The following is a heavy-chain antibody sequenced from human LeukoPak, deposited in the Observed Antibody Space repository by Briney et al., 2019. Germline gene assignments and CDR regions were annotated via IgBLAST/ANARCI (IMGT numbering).Heavy chain of an antibody. V-gene: IGHV4-59*01. D-gene: IGHD6-13*01. CDR1: GGSISSYY. J-gene: IGHJ6*03. CDR2: IYYSGST. CDR3: ARGSSSWYVYYYYYMDV. Sequence: SETLSLTCTVSGGSISSYYWSWIRNPPGKGLEWIGYIYYSGSTNYNPSLKSRVTISVDTSKNQFSLKLSSVTAADTAVYYCARGSSSWYVYYYYYMDVWGKGTTVTVSS.